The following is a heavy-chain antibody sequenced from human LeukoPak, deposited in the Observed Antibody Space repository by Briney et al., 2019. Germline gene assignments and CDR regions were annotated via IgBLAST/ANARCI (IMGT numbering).Heavy chain of an antibody. D-gene: IGHD6-25*01. Sequence: GRSLRLSCSASGVTFSSYAMHWVRQALRKGLEWVGRIKSKTDGGTTDYAAPVKGRFTISRDDSKNTLYLQMNSLKTEDTAVYYCTTVSPGLSGMDVWGKGTTVTVSS. J-gene: IGHJ6*04. CDR3: TTVSPGLSGMDV. CDR1: GVTFSSYA. V-gene: IGHV3-15*01. CDR2: IKSKTDGGTT.